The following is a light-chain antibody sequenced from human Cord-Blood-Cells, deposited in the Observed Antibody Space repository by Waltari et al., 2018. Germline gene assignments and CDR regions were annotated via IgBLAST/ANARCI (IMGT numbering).Light chain of an antibody. V-gene: IGKV1-39*01. CDR3: QQSYSTPLYS. CDR1: QSISSY. CDR2: AAS. J-gene: IGKJ2*03. Sequence: DIQMTQSPSSLSASVGDRVTITCRASQSISSYLNRYQQKPGKAPKLLIYAASSLQSGVPSRFSGSGSETDFTLTISSRQPEDFATYYCQQSYSTPLYSFGQGTKLEIK.